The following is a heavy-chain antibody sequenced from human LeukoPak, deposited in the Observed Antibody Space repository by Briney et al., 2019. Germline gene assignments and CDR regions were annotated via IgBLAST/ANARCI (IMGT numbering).Heavy chain of an antibody. D-gene: IGHD5-18*01. CDR1: GFTFSSYS. V-gene: IGHV3-21*01. CDR3: AREMRGYSYGSADY. Sequence: GGSLRLSRAASGFTFSSYSMNSVRQAPGKGLEWVSSISSSSSYIYYADSVKGRFTISRDNAKNSLYLQMNSLRAEDTAVYYCAREMRGYSYGSADYWGQGTLVTVSS. CDR2: ISSSSSYI. J-gene: IGHJ4*02.